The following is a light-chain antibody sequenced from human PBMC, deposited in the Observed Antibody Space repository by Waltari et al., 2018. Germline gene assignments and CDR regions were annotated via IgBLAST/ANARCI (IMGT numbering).Light chain of an antibody. Sequence: DIVMTQSPDSLPVSLGERATSNCKATRTLLYDSNKKDYLAWYQQKPGQPPKLLIAWASTRESGVPDRFSGSGSGTDFTLTISSLQAEDFATYYCQQLNSYPLTFGGGTKVEIK. J-gene: IGKJ4*01. CDR1: RTLLYDSNKKDY. V-gene: IGKV4-1*01. CDR2: WAS. CDR3: QQLNSYPLT.